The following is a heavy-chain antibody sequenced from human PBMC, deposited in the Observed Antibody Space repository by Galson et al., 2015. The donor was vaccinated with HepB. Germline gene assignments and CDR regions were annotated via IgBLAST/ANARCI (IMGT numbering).Heavy chain of an antibody. CDR3: ARAVIAHKYYYYYMDV. Sequence: SVKVSCKASGYTFTSYDINWVRQATGQGLEWMGWMNPNSGNTGYAQKFQGRVTMTRNTSISTAYMELSSLRSEDTAVYYCARAVIAHKYYYYYMDVWGKGTTVTVSS. CDR1: GYTFTSYD. CDR2: MNPNSGNT. J-gene: IGHJ6*03. V-gene: IGHV1-8*01. D-gene: IGHD3-16*02.